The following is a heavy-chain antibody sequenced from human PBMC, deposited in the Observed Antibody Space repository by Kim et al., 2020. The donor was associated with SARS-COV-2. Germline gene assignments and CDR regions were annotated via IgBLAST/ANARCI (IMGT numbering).Heavy chain of an antibody. CDR1: GYTFTSYA. Sequence: ASVKVSCKASGYTFTSYAMHWVRQAPGQRLEWMGWINAGNGNTKYSQKFQGRVTITRDTSASTAYMELSSLRSEDTAVYYCARDGYCSGGSCYRSDWFDPGGQGSMVTVSA. J-gene: IGHJ5*02. CDR2: INAGNGNT. CDR3: ARDGYCSGGSCYRSDWFDP. V-gene: IGHV1-3*01. D-gene: IGHD2-15*01.